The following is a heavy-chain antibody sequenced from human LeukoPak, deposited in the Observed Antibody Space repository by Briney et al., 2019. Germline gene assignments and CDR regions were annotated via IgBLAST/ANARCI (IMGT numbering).Heavy chain of an antibody. J-gene: IGHJ4*02. CDR1: GGSISSGGYY. CDR2: IYYSGST. V-gene: IGHV4-31*03. Sequence: RPSETLSLTFTVSGGSISSGGYYWSWIRQHPGKGLEWIGYIYYSGSTYYNPSLKSRVTISVDTSKNQFSLKLSSVTAADTAVYYCARGSWIQLLDYWGQGTLVTVSS. CDR3: ARGSWIQLLDY. D-gene: IGHD5-18*01.